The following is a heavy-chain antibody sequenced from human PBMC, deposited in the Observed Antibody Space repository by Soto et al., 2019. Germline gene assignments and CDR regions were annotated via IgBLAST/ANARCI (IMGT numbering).Heavy chain of an antibody. CDR3: ARREVDLHNSSSWYEY. Sequence: SETLSLTCAVYGGSFSGYYWSWIRQPPGKGLEWIGEINHSGSTNYNPSLKSRVTISVDTSKNQFSLKLSSVTAADTAVYYCARREVDLHNSSSWYEYWGQGTLVTVSS. V-gene: IGHV4-34*01. CDR2: INHSGST. D-gene: IGHD6-13*01. CDR1: GGSFSGYY. J-gene: IGHJ4*02.